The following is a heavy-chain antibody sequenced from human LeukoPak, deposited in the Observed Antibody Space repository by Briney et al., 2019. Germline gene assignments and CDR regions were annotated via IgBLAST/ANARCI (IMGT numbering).Heavy chain of an antibody. V-gene: IGHV4-59*01. CDR3: ARSLAGGLLLYPYYFDY. CDR1: GGSISSYY. CDR2: IYYSGST. D-gene: IGHD2-2*02. J-gene: IGHJ4*02. Sequence: PSETLSLTCTVSGGSISSYYWSWIRQPPGKGLEWIGYIYYSGSTNYNPSLKSRVTISVDTSKNQFSLKLSSVTAADTAVYYCARSLAGGLLLYPYYFDYWGQGTLVTVSS.